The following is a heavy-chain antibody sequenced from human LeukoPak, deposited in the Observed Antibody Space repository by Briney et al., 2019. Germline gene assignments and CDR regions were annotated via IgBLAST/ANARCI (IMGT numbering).Heavy chain of an antibody. Sequence: SETLSLTCTVSGYSISTGYYWAWIRQPPGKGLEWIGAIYHRGTTYYNPSLKSRVTISVDRSKNQFSLKLSSVTAADTAVYYCARGEWELLFDYWGQATLVTVSS. CDR3: ARGEWELLFDY. V-gene: IGHV4-38-2*02. CDR2: IYHRGTT. D-gene: IGHD1-26*01. CDR1: GYSISTGYY. J-gene: IGHJ4*02.